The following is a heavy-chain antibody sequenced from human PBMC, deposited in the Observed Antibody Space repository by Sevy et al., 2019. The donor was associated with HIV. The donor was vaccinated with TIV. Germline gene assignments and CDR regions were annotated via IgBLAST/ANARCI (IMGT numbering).Heavy chain of an antibody. CDR3: ARGMSQIQLWFHGMDV. V-gene: IGHV3-30-3*01. J-gene: IGHJ6*02. D-gene: IGHD5-18*01. CDR1: GFTFSSYA. Sequence: GGSLRLSCAASGFTFSSYAMHWVHQAPGKGLEWVAVISYDGSNKYYADSVKGRFTISRDNSKNTLYLQMNSLRAEDTAVYYCARGMSQIQLWFHGMDVWGQGTTVTVSS. CDR2: ISYDGSNK.